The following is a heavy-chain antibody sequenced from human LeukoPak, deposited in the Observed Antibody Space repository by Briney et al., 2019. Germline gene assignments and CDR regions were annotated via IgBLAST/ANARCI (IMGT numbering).Heavy chain of an antibody. CDR3: AAASAFSSSWRS. J-gene: IGHJ5*02. Sequence: QPGGSLRLSCAASGFTFSSYSMNWVRQAPGKGPEWVAYITANNTTKYYADSVKGRFTISRDNAKKSLFLQMNSLRAEDTAVYYCAAASAFSSSWRSWGQGTVVTVSS. CDR1: GFTFSSYS. CDR2: ITANNTTK. D-gene: IGHD6-13*01. V-gene: IGHV3-48*01.